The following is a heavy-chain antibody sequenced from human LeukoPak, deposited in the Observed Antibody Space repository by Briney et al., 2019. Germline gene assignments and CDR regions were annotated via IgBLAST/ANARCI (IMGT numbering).Heavy chain of an antibody. J-gene: IGHJ4*02. CDR1: GYTFNIFA. D-gene: IGHD3-10*01. V-gene: IGHV1-18*01. Sequence: ASVKVSCKTSGYTFNIFAITWVRQAPGQGLEWMGWINPHSGNTNSAQKFKGRVTLTTDTSTRTAYMELRSLRSDDTAMYYCATGEAFTGSFDFWGQGTVVAVSS. CDR2: INPHSGNT. CDR3: ATGEAFTGSFDF.